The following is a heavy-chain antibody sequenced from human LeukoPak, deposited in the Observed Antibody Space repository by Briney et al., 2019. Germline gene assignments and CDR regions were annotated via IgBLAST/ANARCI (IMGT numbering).Heavy chain of an antibody. V-gene: IGHV4-59*01. CDR2: IYYSGST. J-gene: IGHJ5*02. CDR3: ARATSSGRYVPKVSWFDP. Sequence: SETLSLTCTVSGGSISSYYWSWIRQPPGKGLEWIGYIYYSGSTNYNPSLKSRVTISVDTSKNQFSLKLSSVTAADTAVYYCARATSSGRYVPKVSWFDPWGQGTLVTVSS. CDR1: GGSISSYY. D-gene: IGHD3-10*01.